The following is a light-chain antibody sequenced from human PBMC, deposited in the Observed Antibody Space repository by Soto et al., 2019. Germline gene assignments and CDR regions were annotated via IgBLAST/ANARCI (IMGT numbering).Light chain of an antibody. CDR1: SSDIGSYNL. CDR2: EGS. CDR3: SSYAGSDILVV. V-gene: IGLV2-23*01. Sequence: QSALTQPGSVSGSPGQSITISCSGTSSDIGSYNLVSWYQQHPGKAPKLIIFEGSRLPSGVSSRFSGSKSGNTASLTISALRAEDEADYFCSSYAGSDILVVFGGGTKLTVL. J-gene: IGLJ2*01.